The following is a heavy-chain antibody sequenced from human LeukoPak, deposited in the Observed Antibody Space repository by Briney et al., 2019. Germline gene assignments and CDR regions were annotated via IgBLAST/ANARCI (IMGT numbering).Heavy chain of an antibody. CDR1: GFSFSNYG. J-gene: IGHJ5*02. CDR2: ISDQT. Sequence: TGGSLRLSCEASGFSFSNYGMSWVRQALGKGPEWVSVISDQTYYADSVRGRFTISRDDYKNTLFLQMNSLRIEDSAIYYCAKGVRWFDPWGQGTLVTVSS. D-gene: IGHD3-10*01. CDR3: AKGVRWFDP. V-gene: IGHV3-23*01.